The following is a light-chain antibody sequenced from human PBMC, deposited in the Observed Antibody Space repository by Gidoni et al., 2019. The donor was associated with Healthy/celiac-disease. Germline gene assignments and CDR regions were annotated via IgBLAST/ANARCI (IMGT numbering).Light chain of an antibody. CDR2: NAS. V-gene: IGKV1-5*03. CDR1: QSISSW. J-gene: IGKJ3*01. CDR3: QQYNSYWIT. Sequence: DMQMTHSPSTLSASVGDRVTITCRASQSISSWLAWYQQKPGNAPKLLIYNASSLESGVPSRFSGSGSGTEFTLTISSLQPDDFATYYCQQYNSYWITFGPGTKVDIK.